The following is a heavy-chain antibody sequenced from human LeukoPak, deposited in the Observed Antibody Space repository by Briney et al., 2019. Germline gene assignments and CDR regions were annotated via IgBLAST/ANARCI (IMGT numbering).Heavy chain of an antibody. V-gene: IGHV4-59*01. CDR1: GDSISYYF. D-gene: IGHD3-10*01. J-gene: IGHJ4*02. Sequence: SETLSLTCTVPGDSISYYFWSWIRQPPGKGLEWIGYVYSGGTNYNPSLKSRVTISLDTSNNQFSLKLSSATAADTAVYYCATGRVKYGSEFWGQGTLVTVSS. CDR3: ATGRVKYGSEF. CDR2: VYSGGT.